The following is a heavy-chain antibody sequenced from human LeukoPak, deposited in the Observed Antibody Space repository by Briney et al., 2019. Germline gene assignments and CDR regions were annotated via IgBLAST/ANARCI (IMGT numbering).Heavy chain of an antibody. Sequence: GGSLRLSCAASGFTFSSYWMSWVRQAPGKGLEWVSSISSSSSYIYYADSVKGRFTISRDNAKNSLYLQMNSLRAEDTAVYYCARTIAVAGTWAFDIWGQGAMVTVSS. CDR1: GFTFSSYW. CDR3: ARTIAVAGTWAFDI. D-gene: IGHD6-19*01. CDR2: ISSSSSYI. V-gene: IGHV3-21*01. J-gene: IGHJ3*02.